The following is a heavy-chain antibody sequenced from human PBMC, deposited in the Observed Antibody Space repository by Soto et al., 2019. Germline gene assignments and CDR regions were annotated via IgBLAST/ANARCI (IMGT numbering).Heavy chain of an antibody. V-gene: IGHV3-49*01. CDR3: TRDKPEYYDFWSGYFPGY. CDR2: IRSRAYGGTT. Sequence: QLGGSLRLSCKASGFTFGDYAMSWFRQAPGKGLEWVGFIRSRAYGGTTEYAASVKGRFTISRDGSKSIAYLQMNNLKTEDTAVYYCTRDKPEYYDFWSGYFPGYWGQGTLVTVSS. D-gene: IGHD3-3*01. CDR1: GFTFGDYA. J-gene: IGHJ4*02.